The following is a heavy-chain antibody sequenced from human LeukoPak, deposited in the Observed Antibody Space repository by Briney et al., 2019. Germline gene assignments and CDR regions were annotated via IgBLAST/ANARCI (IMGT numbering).Heavy chain of an antibody. J-gene: IGHJ4*02. Sequence: GGSLRLSCAASGFTVSNNYMNWVRQAPGKGLEWVSVIYSGGSTYYADSVKGRFTISRDNAKNSLYLQMNSLRAEDTAVYYCARGYCSGGSCYSYYFDYWGQGTLVTVSS. CDR3: ARGYCSGGSCYSYYFDY. CDR2: IYSGGST. CDR1: GFTVSNNY. D-gene: IGHD2-15*01. V-gene: IGHV3-66*01.